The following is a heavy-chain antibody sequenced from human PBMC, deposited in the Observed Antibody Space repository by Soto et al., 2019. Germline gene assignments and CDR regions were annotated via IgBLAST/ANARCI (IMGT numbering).Heavy chain of an antibody. Sequence: SVKVSCKASGGTFSSYAISWVRQAPGQGLEWMGGIIPIFGTANYAQKIQGRVTITADESTSTAYKELSSLRSEDTAVFYCAIKDDFWSGPDLNYYYYYGMDVWGQGTTVTVSS. V-gene: IGHV1-69*13. CDR2: IIPIFGTA. CDR3: AIKDDFWSGPDLNYYYYYGMDV. CDR1: GGTFSSYA. J-gene: IGHJ6*02. D-gene: IGHD3-3*01.